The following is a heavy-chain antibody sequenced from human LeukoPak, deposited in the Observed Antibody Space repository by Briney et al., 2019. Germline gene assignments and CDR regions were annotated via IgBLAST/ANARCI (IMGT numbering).Heavy chain of an antibody. D-gene: IGHD6-19*01. CDR2: VYYNGNT. V-gene: IGHV4-39*01. J-gene: IGHJ3*02. CDR3: ARLTALAGHRGAFDI. Sequence: PSETLVLTCTVSGGSISSGSYYWGWIRQTPGKGLEWIGSVYYNGNTFYNPSLKSRVAISIDMSKSQFSLHLSSVTAADTAIYYCARLTALAGHRGAFDIWGPGTTVTVSS. CDR1: GGSISSGSYY.